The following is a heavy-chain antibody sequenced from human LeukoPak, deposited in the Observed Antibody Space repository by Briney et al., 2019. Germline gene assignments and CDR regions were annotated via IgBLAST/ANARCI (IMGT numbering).Heavy chain of an antibody. V-gene: IGHV1-18*01. CDR1: GYTFTTYG. CDR3: ARTSHESVLYWSDP. D-gene: IGHD3-16*01. Sequence: ASVKVSFRSSGYTFTTYGITWVRQAPGQGLEWMGWISTYNGNTNYAQKLQGRVTMTTDTSTSTAYMELRNLRSDDTAVYYCARTSHESVLYWSDPWGQGTLVNVSS. J-gene: IGHJ5*02. CDR2: ISTYNGNT.